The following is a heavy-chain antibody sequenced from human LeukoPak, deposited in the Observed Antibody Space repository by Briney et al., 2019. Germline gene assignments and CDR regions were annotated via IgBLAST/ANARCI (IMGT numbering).Heavy chain of an antibody. Sequence: ASVKVSCKASGYTFTSYYIHWVRQAPGQGLEWMGIINPSGGSTSYAQKFQGRVTMTRDTSTSTVYMELSSLRSEDTAVYYCARVSPLGSSWTVFDSWGQGTLVTVSS. CDR3: ARVSPLGSSWTVFDS. D-gene: IGHD6-13*01. J-gene: IGHJ4*02. CDR2: INPSGGST. V-gene: IGHV1-46*01. CDR1: GYTFTSYY.